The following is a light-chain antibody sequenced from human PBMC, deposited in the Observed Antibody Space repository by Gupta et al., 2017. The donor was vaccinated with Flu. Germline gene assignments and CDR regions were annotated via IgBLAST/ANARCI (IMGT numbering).Light chain of an antibody. Sequence: QLVLTQSPSASASLGASVKITCTLSSGHSSYAIAWHQQQPEKGPRYLMKLNSDGSHSKGDGIPDSFSGSSSGAERYLTISSLQSEDEADYYCQTWGTGIDWVFGGGTKLTVL. CDR3: QTWGTGIDWV. CDR1: SGHSSYA. J-gene: IGLJ3*02. V-gene: IGLV4-69*01. CDR2: LNSDGSH.